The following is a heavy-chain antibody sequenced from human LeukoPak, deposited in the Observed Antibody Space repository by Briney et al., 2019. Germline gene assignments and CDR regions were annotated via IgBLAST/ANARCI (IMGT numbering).Heavy chain of an antibody. CDR1: GYTFTGYY. D-gene: IGHD3-22*01. Sequence: ASVKVSCKASGYTFTGYYIHWVRQAPGQGLAWMGWINPNSGGTNYAQKFQGRVTTTRDTSISTAYMELSRLRSDDTAVYYCARDYYDSSGYYQYFDYWGQGTLVTVSS. J-gene: IGHJ4*02. V-gene: IGHV1-2*02. CDR2: INPNSGGT. CDR3: ARDYYDSSGYYQYFDY.